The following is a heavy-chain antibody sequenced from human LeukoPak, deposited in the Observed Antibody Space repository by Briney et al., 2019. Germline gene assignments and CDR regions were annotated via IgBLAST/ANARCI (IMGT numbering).Heavy chain of an antibody. CDR2: ISGSGGTT. CDR3: AKDLNPGCSSTSCYAFDY. V-gene: IGHV3-23*01. CDR1: GFTFSSYA. Sequence: GGSLRLSCVASGFTFSSYAVSWVRQAPGKGLAWVSYISGSGGTTYYADSVKGRFTTSRDNSKKTLYLQMNSLRAEDTAVYYCAKDLNPGCSSTSCYAFDYWGQGALVTVST. D-gene: IGHD2-2*01. J-gene: IGHJ4*02.